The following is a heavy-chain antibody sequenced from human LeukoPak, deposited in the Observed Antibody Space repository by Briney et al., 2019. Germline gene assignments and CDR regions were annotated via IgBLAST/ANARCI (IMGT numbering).Heavy chain of an antibody. CDR3: ARDLTRGGWYLFDP. V-gene: IGHV1-2*02. J-gene: IGHJ5*02. CDR2: INPNSGGT. CDR1: RYTFTGYY. Sequence: ASVKVSCKASRYTFTGYYMHWVRQAPGQGLEWMGWINPNSGGTNYAQKFQGRVTMTRDTSISTAYMELSRLRSDDTAVYYCARDLTRGGWYLFDPWGQGTLVTVSS. D-gene: IGHD6-19*01.